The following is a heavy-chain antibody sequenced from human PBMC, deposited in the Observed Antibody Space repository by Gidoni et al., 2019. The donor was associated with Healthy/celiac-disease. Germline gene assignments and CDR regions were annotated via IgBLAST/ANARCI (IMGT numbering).Heavy chain of an antibody. J-gene: IGHJ4*02. Sequence: QVQLQESGVGLVKPSATLSPPCAVAGGSISSSNWCSWVRQPPGKGLEWIGAIYHSGSTNSNPSLKGRVTISVDKSKNQFSLKLSSVTAADTAVYYCARGGGISDCWGQGTLVTVSS. V-gene: IGHV4-4*02. D-gene: IGHD3-16*02. CDR1: GGSISSSNW. CDR3: ARGGGISDC. CDR2: IYHSGST.